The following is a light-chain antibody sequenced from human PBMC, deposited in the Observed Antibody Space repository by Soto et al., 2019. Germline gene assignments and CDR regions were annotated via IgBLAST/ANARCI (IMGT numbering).Light chain of an antibody. CDR3: QQYGSSRFT. CDR1: QTIGRNY. CDR2: GIS. V-gene: IGKV3-20*01. Sequence: EIVMTQSPDTLSLSPGETATLSCRASQTIGRNYLAWYQQKPGQVPRLLIYGISTRATDIPARFSGSGSGTEFTLTISSLQSEDFAVYYCQQYGSSRFTFGPGTKVDIK. J-gene: IGKJ3*01.